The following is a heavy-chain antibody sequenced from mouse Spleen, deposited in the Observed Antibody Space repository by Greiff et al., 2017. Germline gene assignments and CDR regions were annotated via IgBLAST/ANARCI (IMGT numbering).Heavy chain of an antibody. Sequence: VQLQQSGPELVKPGASVKISCKASGYTFTDYYMNWVKQSHGKSLEWIGDINPNNGGTSYNQKFKGKATLTVDKSSSTAYMELRSLTSEDSAVYYCARWGTVVADWYFDVWGTGTTVTVSS. CDR3: ARWGTVVADWYFDV. D-gene: IGHD1-1*01. CDR1: GYTFTDYY. V-gene: IGHV1-26*01. J-gene: IGHJ1*03. CDR2: INPNNGGT.